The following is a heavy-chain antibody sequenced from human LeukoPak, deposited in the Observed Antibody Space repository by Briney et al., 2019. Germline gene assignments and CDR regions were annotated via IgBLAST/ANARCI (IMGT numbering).Heavy chain of an antibody. CDR3: AKDSGIPPLKYYYYYYGMDV. Sequence: GGSLRLPCAASGFTFSSYAMHWVRQAPGKGLEWVSGISWSSGSIGYADSVKGRFTISRDNAKNSLYLQMNSLRAEDTALYYCAKDSGIPPLKYYYYYYGMDVWGQGTTVTVSS. J-gene: IGHJ6*02. CDR2: ISWSSGSI. V-gene: IGHV3-9*01. CDR1: GFTFSSYA. D-gene: IGHD2-21*01.